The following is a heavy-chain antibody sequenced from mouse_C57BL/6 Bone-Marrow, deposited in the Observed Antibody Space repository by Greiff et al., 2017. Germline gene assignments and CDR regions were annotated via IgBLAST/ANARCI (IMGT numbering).Heavy chain of an antibody. CDR1: GFTFSSYG. J-gene: IGHJ4*01. V-gene: IGHV5-6*01. CDR3: ARTTVVAPYYAMDY. D-gene: IGHD1-1*01. CDR2: ISSGGSYT. Sequence: EVQLVESGGDLVKPGGSLKLSCAASGFTFSSYGMSWVRQTPDKRLEWVATISSGGSYTYYPDSVKGRFTISRDNAKNTLYLQMSSLKSEDTAMYYCARTTVVAPYYAMDYWGQGTSVTVSS.